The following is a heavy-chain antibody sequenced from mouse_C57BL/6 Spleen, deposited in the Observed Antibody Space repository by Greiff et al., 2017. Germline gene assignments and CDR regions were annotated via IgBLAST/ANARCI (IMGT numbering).Heavy chain of an antibody. CDR2: IDPETGGT. Sequence: QVQLKESGAELVRPGASVTLSCKASGYTFTDYEMHWVKQTPVHGLEWIGAIDPETGGTAYNQKFKGKAILTADKSPSTAYMELRSLTSEDSAVYDCTGVGHRYFDVWGTGTTVTVSS. D-gene: IGHD3-3*01. V-gene: IGHV1-15*01. CDR1: GYTFTDYE. CDR3: TGVGHRYFDV. J-gene: IGHJ1*03.